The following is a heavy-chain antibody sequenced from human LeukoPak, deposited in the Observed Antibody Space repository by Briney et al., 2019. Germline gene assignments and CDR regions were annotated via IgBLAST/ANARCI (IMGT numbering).Heavy chain of an antibody. J-gene: IGHJ3*02. Sequence: SETLSLTCAVYGGSFSGYYWSWIRQPPGKGLEWIGEINHSGSTNYNPSLKSRVTISVDTSKNQFSLKLSSVTAADTAVYYCARGARRRIVLSAFDIWGQGTMVTVSS. CDR1: GGSFSGYY. CDR2: INHSGST. V-gene: IGHV4-34*01. D-gene: IGHD2-8*02. CDR3: ARGARRRIVLSAFDI.